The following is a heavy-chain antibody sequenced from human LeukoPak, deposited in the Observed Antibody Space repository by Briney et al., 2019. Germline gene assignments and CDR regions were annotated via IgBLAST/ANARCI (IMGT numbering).Heavy chain of an antibody. CDR1: GGTFIIYA. J-gene: IGHJ4*02. Sequence: ASVKVSCKASGGTFIIYAISWVRQAPGQGGEWMGGIIPIFGTANYAQKFQGRVTITADESTSTAYMELSSLRSEDTAVYYCARGLMAAAGAFDYWGQGTLVTVSS. CDR2: IIPIFGTA. V-gene: IGHV1-69*13. CDR3: ARGLMAAAGAFDY. D-gene: IGHD6-13*01.